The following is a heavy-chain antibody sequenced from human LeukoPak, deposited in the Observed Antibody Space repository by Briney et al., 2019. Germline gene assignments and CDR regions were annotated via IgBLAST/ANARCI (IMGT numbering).Heavy chain of an antibody. CDR2: INHSGST. V-gene: IGHV4-34*01. CDR3: ARQGVYSSGWFPNFDY. Sequence: SETLSLTCAVYGGSFSGYYWSWIRQPPGKGLEWIGEINHSGSTNYNPSLKSRVTISVDTSKNQFSLKLSSVTAADTAVYYCARQGVYSSGWFPNFDYWGQGTLVTVSS. D-gene: IGHD6-19*01. CDR1: GGSFSGYY. J-gene: IGHJ4*02.